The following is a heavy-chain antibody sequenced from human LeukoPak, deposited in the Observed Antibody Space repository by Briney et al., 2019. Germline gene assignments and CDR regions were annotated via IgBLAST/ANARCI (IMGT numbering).Heavy chain of an antibody. CDR1: GYTFTSYY. D-gene: IGHD6-6*01. J-gene: IGHJ6*03. CDR3: ARDLSRRGLYSSSSDYYYMDV. Sequence: ASVKVSCKASGYTFTSYYMHWVRQAPGQGPEWMGIINPSGGSTSYAQKFQGRVTITRDTSTSTVYMELSSLRSEDTAVYYCARDLSRRGLYSSSSDYYYMDVWGKGTTVTVSS. V-gene: IGHV1-46*01. CDR2: INPSGGST.